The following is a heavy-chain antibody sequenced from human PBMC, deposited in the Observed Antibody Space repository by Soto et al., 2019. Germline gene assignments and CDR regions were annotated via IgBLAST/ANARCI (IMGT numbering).Heavy chain of an antibody. J-gene: IGHJ4*02. CDR1: GFTDSSKY. V-gene: IGHV3-53*01. D-gene: IGHD5-12*01. CDR2: IYSGGST. Sequence: EVQLVESGGGLIQPGGSVRLSCASSGFTDSSKYMSWVRQAPGKGLEWVSVIYSGGSTYYADSVKGRSTISRDNSKNTLYLQMNSLRVEDTAVYYCESRETATQEDWGQGALVTVSS. CDR3: ESRETATQED.